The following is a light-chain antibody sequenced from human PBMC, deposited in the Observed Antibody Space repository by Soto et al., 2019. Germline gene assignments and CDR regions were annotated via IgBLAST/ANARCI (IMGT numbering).Light chain of an antibody. CDR1: LFISTN. J-gene: IGKJ1*01. CDR3: QQHNNWPPT. Sequence: EIVLTQSPGTLSVSLGERATLSCRASLFISTNLVWYQQKPGQAPRLLISGASTRATGVPDRFSGSGSATEFTLTISSLQSEDLAVYYCQQHNNWPPTFGQGTKVDIK. CDR2: GAS. V-gene: IGKV3-15*01.